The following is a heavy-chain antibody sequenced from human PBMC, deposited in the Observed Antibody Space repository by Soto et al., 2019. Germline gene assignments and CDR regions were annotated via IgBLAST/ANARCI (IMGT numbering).Heavy chain of an antibody. CDR3: ARGNYGWYLGDFDY. CDR2: ISSRSTDT. Sequence: QVQLVESGGGLVKPGGSLRLSCAASGFTFSDYYMTWIRQAPGKGLEWLSYISSRSTDTNYADSVQGRFTISRDNAKNSLYLQLNSLRAEDTAVYYCARGNYGWYLGDFDYWGQGTLVSVSS. V-gene: IGHV3-11*05. D-gene: IGHD6-19*01. J-gene: IGHJ4*02. CDR1: GFTFSDYY.